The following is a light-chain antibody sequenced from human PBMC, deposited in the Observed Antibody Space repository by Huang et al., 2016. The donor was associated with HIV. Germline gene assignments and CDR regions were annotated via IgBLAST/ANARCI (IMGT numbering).Light chain of an antibody. V-gene: IGKV1-39*01. CDR2: GAS. CDR1: QTITTY. J-gene: IGKJ2*01. Sequence: DIQMTQSPPSLSASIGDRVTITCRTSQTITTYLNWYRHKPGEAPDLLIHGASTLQNGVPSRFSGGGSGTVFTLTINNLQHEDFGSYYCQQSYGTPFTFGRGTKVDIK. CDR3: QQSYGTPFT.